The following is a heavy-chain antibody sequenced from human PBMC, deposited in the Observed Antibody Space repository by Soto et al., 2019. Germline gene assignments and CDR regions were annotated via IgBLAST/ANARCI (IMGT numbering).Heavy chain of an antibody. V-gene: IGHV5-51*01. J-gene: IGHJ3*02. CDR1: GNSFTRSW. CDR2: IYPADSDT. CDR3: ARREFGGDGFDI. D-gene: IGHD2-15*01. Sequence: PGESLKISCQGSGNSFTRSWIGWVRQMPGKGLECMGIIYPADSDTRYSPSIQGQVTISADKSTSTAYLQWSSLKASDTAIYFCARREFGGDGFDIWGQGTMVTVSS.